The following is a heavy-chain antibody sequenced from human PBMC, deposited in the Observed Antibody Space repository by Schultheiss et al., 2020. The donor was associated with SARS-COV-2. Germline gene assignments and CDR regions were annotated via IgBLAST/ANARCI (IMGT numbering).Heavy chain of an antibody. CDR2: INWNGGST. CDR1: GFTFDDYG. CDR3: ARAPPYCGGDCYSD. J-gene: IGHJ4*02. D-gene: IGHD2-21*02. V-gene: IGHV3-20*04. Sequence: GGSLRLSCAASGFTFDDYGMSWVRQAPGKGLEWVSGINWNGGSTGYADSVKGRFTISRDNAKNSLYLQMNSLRAEDTAVYYCARAPPYCGGDCYSDWGQGTLVTVSS.